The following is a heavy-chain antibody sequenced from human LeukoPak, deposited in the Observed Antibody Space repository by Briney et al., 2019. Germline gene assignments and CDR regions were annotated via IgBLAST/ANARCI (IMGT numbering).Heavy chain of an antibody. CDR2: ISWNSGSI. Sequence: GRSLRLSCAAFGFTFDDYAMHWVRQAPGKGLEWVSGISWNSGSIGYADSVKGRFTISRDNAKNSLYLQMNSLRAEDMALYYCAKGVSGRLIDAFDIWGQGTMVTVSS. CDR3: AKGVSGRLIDAFDI. CDR1: GFTFDDYA. J-gene: IGHJ3*02. V-gene: IGHV3-9*03. D-gene: IGHD1-26*01.